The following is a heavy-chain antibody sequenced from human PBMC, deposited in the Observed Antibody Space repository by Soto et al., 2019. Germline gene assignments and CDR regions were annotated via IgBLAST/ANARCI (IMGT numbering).Heavy chain of an antibody. CDR2: IDPSDSYT. V-gene: IGHV5-10-1*01. J-gene: IGHJ6*02. CDR3: ARLGRYYYGMDV. D-gene: IGHD3-10*01. Sequence: XDSLKISWKCSGNSFTSYWISLVLQMPGKGLEWMGRIDPSDSYTNYSPSFQGHVTISADKSISTAYLQWSSLKASDTAMYYCARLGRYYYGMDVWGQGTLVTVSS. CDR1: GNSFTSYW.